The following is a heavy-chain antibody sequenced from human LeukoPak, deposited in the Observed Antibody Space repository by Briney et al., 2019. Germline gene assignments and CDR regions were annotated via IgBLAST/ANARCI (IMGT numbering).Heavy chain of an antibody. CDR3: AIAVAGTPLSYPFDY. CDR2: IYYSGST. J-gene: IGHJ4*02. CDR1: GGSISSSSYY. Sequence: PSETLSLTCTVSGGSISSSSYYWGWIRQPPGKGLEWIGSIYYSGSTYYNPSLKSRVTISVDTSKNQFSLKLSSVTAADTAVYYCAIAVAGTPLSYPFDYWGQGTLVTVSS. D-gene: IGHD6-19*01. V-gene: IGHV4-39*07.